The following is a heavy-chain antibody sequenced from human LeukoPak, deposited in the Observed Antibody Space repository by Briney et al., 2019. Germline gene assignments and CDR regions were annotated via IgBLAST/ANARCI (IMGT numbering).Heavy chain of an antibody. D-gene: IGHD2-15*01. CDR3: AKAPVTSCRGAFCYPFDY. CDR2: ISSSSSYI. J-gene: IGHJ4*02. Sequence: PGGSLRLSCAASGFTFSSYSMNWVRQAPGKGLEWVSSISSSSSYIYYADSVKGRFTISRDNATNSLYLQMNSLRAEDAAVYYCAKAPVTSCRGAFCYPFDYWGQGTLVTVSS. V-gene: IGHV3-21*04. CDR1: GFTFSSYS.